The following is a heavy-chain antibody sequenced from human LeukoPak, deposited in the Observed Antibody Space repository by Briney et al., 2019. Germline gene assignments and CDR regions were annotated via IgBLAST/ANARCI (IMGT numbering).Heavy chain of an antibody. CDR1: GESFSGYY. J-gene: IGHJ4*02. CDR2: INHSGST. Sequence: KPSETLSLTCAVYGESFSGYYWSWIRQPPGKGLEWIGEINHSGSTNYNPSLKSRVTISVDTSKNQFSLKLSSVTAADTAVYYCARVYDYWGQGTLVTVSS. CDR3: ARVYDY. V-gene: IGHV4-34*01.